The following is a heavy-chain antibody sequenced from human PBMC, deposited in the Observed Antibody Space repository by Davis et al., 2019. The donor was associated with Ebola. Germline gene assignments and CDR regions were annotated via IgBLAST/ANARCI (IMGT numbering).Heavy chain of an antibody. Sequence: ASVKVSCKASGYTFTSYAMHWVRQAPGQRLEWMGWINAGNGNTKYSQKFQGRVTITADKSTSTAYMELSSLRSEDTAVYYCARDRLELRLRSFDYWGQGTLVTVSS. CDR1: GYTFTSYA. CDR3: ARDRLELRLRSFDY. D-gene: IGHD1-7*01. J-gene: IGHJ4*02. V-gene: IGHV1-3*01. CDR2: INAGNGNT.